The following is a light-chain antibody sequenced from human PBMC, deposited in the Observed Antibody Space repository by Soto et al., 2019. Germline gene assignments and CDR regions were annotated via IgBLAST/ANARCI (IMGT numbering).Light chain of an antibody. J-gene: IGKJ1*01. Sequence: EIVLTQSPGTLSLSPWERATLSCRASQSVSSSYLAWYQQKPGQAPRLLIYGASSRATGMPDRFSGSGSGTDFTLTISRLEPEDFAVYYCQQYGSSPKTFGQGTKVDIK. CDR1: QSVSSSY. V-gene: IGKV3-20*01. CDR2: GAS. CDR3: QQYGSSPKT.